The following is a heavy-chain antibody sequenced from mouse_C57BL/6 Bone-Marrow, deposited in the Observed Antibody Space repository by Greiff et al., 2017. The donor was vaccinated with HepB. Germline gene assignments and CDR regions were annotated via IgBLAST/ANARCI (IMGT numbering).Heavy chain of an antibody. Sequence: EVQGVESGGGLVKPGGSLKLSCAASGFTFSDYGMHWVRQAPEKGLEWVAYISSGSSTIYYADTVKGRSTISRDNAKNTLFLQMTSLRSEDTAMNSCARPLTTVVAFYAMDYWGQGTSVTVSS. CDR1: GFTFSDYG. D-gene: IGHD1-1*01. V-gene: IGHV5-17*01. CDR3: ARPLTTVVAFYAMDY. J-gene: IGHJ4*01. CDR2: ISSGSSTI.